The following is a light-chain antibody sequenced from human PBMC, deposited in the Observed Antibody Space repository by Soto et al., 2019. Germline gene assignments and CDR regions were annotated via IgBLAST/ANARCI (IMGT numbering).Light chain of an antibody. CDR3: LQHTIYLWT. Sequence: IRMKQSPSAVSASIGDRVTITCRASQRISTYLNWYQQKPGKAPNLLIWDASTLQSGVPSRFSGSGSGTEFTLTISSLQPEDFATYYCLQHTIYLWTFCQRTNVAIK. V-gene: IGKV1-17*01. CDR2: DAS. J-gene: IGKJ1*01. CDR1: QRISTY.